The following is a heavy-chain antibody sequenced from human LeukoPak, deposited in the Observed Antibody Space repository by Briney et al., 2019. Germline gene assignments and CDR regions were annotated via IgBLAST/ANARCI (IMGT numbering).Heavy chain of an antibody. Sequence: GESLKISCKGSGYSFPSYWIGWVRQMPGKGLEWMGIIYPGDSDTRYSPSFQGQVTISADKSISTAYLQWSSLKASDTAMYYCARYSVVAYGSGSYYNLFADYWGQGTLVTVSS. CDR2: IYPGDSDT. V-gene: IGHV5-51*01. CDR1: GYSFPSYW. J-gene: IGHJ4*02. D-gene: IGHD3-10*01. CDR3: ARYSVVAYGSGSYYNLFADY.